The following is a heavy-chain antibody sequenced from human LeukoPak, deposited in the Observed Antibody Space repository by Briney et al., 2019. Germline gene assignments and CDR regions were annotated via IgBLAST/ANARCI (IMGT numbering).Heavy chain of an antibody. CDR3: ARLGGGSYYSKFNFDY. CDR1: GFTFSSHA. CDR2: ISGSGGST. D-gene: IGHD2-15*01. V-gene: IGHV3-23*01. Sequence: GGSLRLSCAASGFTFSSHAMSWVRQAPGKGLEWVSAISGSGGSTYYADPVRGRFTISRDNAKNSLYLQMNSLRAEDTAVYYCARLGGGSYYSKFNFDYWGQGTLVTVSS. J-gene: IGHJ4*02.